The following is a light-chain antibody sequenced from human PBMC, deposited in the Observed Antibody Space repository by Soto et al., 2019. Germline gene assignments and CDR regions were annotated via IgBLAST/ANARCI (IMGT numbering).Light chain of an antibody. V-gene: IGLV2-14*01. Sequence: QSALTQPASVSESPGQSVTISCTGTGNDVGGYNYVSWYQQQLGKAPKLMIYEVSNRPSRISNRFSGSKSGNTASLTISGLHAEDEADYYCCSYTPRIPYVFGTGTKLPVL. CDR1: GNDVGGYNY. CDR2: EVS. CDR3: CSYTPRIPYV. J-gene: IGLJ1*01.